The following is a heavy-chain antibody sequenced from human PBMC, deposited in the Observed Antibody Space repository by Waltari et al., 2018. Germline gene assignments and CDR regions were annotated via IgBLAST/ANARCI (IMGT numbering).Heavy chain of an antibody. J-gene: IGHJ4*02. CDR1: GFSFSNYW. Sequence: EMQLVESGGGLVEPGGSLRLSCVASGFSFSNYWMSWVRQAPGKGLEWVADIKEDGSKEYYLGSVKGRFTISRDNAKNSVYLQMNSLRPEDTAVYYCARDWEGERPNFDYWGQGTLVAVSS. CDR2: IKEDGSKE. V-gene: IGHV3-7*04. D-gene: IGHD1-26*01. CDR3: ARDWEGERPNFDY.